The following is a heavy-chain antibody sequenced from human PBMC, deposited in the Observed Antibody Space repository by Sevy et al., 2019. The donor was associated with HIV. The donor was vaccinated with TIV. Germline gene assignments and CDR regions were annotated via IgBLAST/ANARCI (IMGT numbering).Heavy chain of an antibody. Sequence: GGSLRLSCAASGFTFSTYAMTWVRQAPGKGLEWVSVISFSGGSTYYADSVKGRFTISRDNSKNTLYLQMISLRAEDTALYYCAKDRVSGTYYTGDIDYWGQGTLVTVSS. J-gene: IGHJ4*02. CDR3: AKDRVSGTYYTGDIDY. V-gene: IGHV3-23*01. D-gene: IGHD3-10*01. CDR2: ISFSGGST. CDR1: GFTFSTYA.